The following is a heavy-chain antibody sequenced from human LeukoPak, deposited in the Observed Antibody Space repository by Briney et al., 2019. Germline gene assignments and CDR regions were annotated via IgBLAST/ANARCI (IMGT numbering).Heavy chain of an antibody. J-gene: IGHJ4*02. CDR3: ASRAGYSSSWSAFDY. V-gene: IGHV3-23*01. D-gene: IGHD6-13*01. CDR2: ISGSGSST. CDR1: GXTFNSYA. Sequence: PGGSLKLSSAVSGXTFNSYALSWVRQAPGKGLEWVSTISGSGSSTYYEDYVKGRFTISRDNSTNTLYLQMNRLRAEDTAVYYCASRAGYSSSWSAFDYWGQGSLVTVSS.